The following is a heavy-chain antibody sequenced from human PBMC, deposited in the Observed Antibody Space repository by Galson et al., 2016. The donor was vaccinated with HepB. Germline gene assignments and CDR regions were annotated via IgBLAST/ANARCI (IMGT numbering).Heavy chain of an antibody. CDR2: ISGTNGCI. CDR3: ARDLDSRYYYSYHVMDV. V-gene: IGHV3-21*01. D-gene: IGHD3-22*01. Sequence: SLRLSCAASGFTFSNYNMNWVRQAPGKGLEWVSSISGTNGCIYQADSVKGRFTISRDNAKNSLYLQMSSLRADDTAVYFCARDLDSRYYYSYHVMDVRGHGTTVTVSS. CDR1: GFTFSNYN. J-gene: IGHJ6*02.